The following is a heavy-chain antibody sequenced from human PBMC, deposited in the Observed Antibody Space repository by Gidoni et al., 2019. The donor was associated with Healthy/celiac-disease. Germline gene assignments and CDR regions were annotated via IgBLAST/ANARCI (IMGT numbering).Heavy chain of an antibody. Sequence: EVQLVESGGGLVKPGGSLRLSCAASGFPFSSYSMNWVRQAPGKGLEWVSSISSSSSYIYYADSVKGRFTISRDNAKNSLYLQMNSLRAEDTAVYYCARDFADEVWGSYYFDYWGQGTLVTVSS. CDR2: ISSSSSYI. CDR3: ARDFADEVWGSYYFDY. V-gene: IGHV3-21*01. CDR1: GFPFSSYS. J-gene: IGHJ4*02. D-gene: IGHD3-16*01.